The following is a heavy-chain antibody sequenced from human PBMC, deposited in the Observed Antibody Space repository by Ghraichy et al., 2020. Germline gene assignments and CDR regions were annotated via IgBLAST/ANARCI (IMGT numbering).Heavy chain of an antibody. Sequence: LTCAASGFTFSSYSMNWVRQAPGKGLEWVSSISSSSSYIYYADSVKGRFTISRDNAKNSLYLQMNSLRAEDTAVYYCARGWISSGWDEYYYYGMDVWGQGTTVTVSS. V-gene: IGHV3-21*01. CDR2: ISSSSSYI. D-gene: IGHD6-19*01. CDR3: ARGWISSGWDEYYYYGMDV. J-gene: IGHJ6*02. CDR1: GFTFSSYS.